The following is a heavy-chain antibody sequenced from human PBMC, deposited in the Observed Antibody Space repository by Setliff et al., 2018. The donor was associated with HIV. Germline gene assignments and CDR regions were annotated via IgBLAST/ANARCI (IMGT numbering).Heavy chain of an antibody. CDR3: ARQPLYNDYDWRSYYFDY. V-gene: IGHV4-39*01. J-gene: IGHJ4*02. CDR1: GGSISTSSSY. CDR2: IYYSGNT. Sequence: PSETLSLTCTVSGGSISTSSSYWGWIRQPPGKGLEWIGSIYYSGNTYFSPSLKSRITISVDTSKNQFSLNLRSVTAADTAVYYCARQPLYNDYDWRSYYFDYWGQGTLVTVSS. D-gene: IGHD5-12*01.